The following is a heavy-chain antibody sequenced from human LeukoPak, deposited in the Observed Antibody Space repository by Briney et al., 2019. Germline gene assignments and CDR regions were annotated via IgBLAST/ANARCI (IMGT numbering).Heavy chain of an antibody. V-gene: IGHV3-30*04. CDR2: ISSDGSNK. D-gene: IGHD6-19*01. Sequence: PGRSLRLSCAASGFTFSTYAMIWVRQAPGKGLEWVAVISSDGSNKYYSDSVKGRFTISRDNSKNTLYLQMNSLRAEDTAVYYCARHQYISGWYDAFDIWGQGTRVTVSS. CDR3: ARHQYISGWYDAFDI. CDR1: GFTFSTYA. J-gene: IGHJ3*02.